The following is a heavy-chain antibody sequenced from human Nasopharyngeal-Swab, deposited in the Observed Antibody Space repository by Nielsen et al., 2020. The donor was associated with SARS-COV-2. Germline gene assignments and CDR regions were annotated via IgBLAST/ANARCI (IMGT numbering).Heavy chain of an antibody. V-gene: IGHV3-30-3*01. CDR3: ASGGYDFWSGYPSDY. CDR1: GFTFSSYA. Sequence: GESLKISCAASGFTFSSYAMHWVRQAPGKGLEWVAVISYDGSNKYYADSVKGRFTISRDNSKNTLYLQMNSLRAEDTAVYYCASGGYDFWSGYPSDYWGLGTLVTVSS. D-gene: IGHD3-3*01. CDR2: ISYDGSNK. J-gene: IGHJ4*02.